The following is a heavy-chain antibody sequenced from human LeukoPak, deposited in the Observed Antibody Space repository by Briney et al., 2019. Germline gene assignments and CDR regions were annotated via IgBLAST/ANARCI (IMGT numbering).Heavy chain of an antibody. CDR3: AGAAAGLLPNY. J-gene: IGHJ4*02. Sequence: ASVKVSCKASGYTFTGYYMHWVRQAPGQGLEWMGRINPNSGGTNYAQKFQGRVTMTRDTSISTAYMELSRPTSDDTAVYYCAGAAAGLLPNYWGQGTLVTVSS. CDR2: INPNSGGT. D-gene: IGHD6-13*01. CDR1: GYTFTGYY. V-gene: IGHV1-2*06.